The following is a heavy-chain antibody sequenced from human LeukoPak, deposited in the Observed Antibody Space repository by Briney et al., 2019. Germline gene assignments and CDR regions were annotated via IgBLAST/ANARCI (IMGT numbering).Heavy chain of an antibody. CDR2: ISSSSSYI. D-gene: IGHD4-23*01. CDR1: GFTFSSYS. J-gene: IGHJ4*02. V-gene: IGHV3-21*01. Sequence: GGSLRLSCAASGFTFSSYSMNWVRQAPGKGLEWVSSISSSSSYIYYADSVKGRFTISRDNAKNSLYLQMNSLRAEDTAVYYCARGHYGGNPPFDYWGQGTLVTVSS. CDR3: ARGHYGGNPPFDY.